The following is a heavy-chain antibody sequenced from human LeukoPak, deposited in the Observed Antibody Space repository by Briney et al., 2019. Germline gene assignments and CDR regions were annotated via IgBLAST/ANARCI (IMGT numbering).Heavy chain of an antibody. V-gene: IGHV3-7*01. J-gene: IGHJ6*03. D-gene: IGHD6-6*01. CDR3: ARAGSSSPRSGGYYYYYMDV. CDR1: GFTFSSYW. CDR2: IKQDGSEK. Sequence: PGGPLRLSCAASGFTFSSYWMSWVRQAPGKGLEWVANIKQDGSEKYYVDSVKGRFTISRDNAKNSLYLQMNSLRAEDTAVYYCARAGSSSPRSGGYYYYYMDVWGKGTTVTVSS.